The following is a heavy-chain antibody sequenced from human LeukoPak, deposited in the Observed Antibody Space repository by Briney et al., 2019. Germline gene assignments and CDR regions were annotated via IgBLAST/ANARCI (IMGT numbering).Heavy chain of an antibody. Sequence: GGSLRLSCAAAGFTFSRYWMNWVRQAPGKGLEWVANIKQDGSEEYYVDSVKGRFTISRDNAKNSLYLQMNSLRAEDTAVYYCARSHRWGFDYWGQGTLVTVSS. CDR3: ARSHRWGFDY. D-gene: IGHD4-23*01. CDR1: GFTFSRYW. V-gene: IGHV3-7*01. J-gene: IGHJ4*02. CDR2: IKQDGSEE.